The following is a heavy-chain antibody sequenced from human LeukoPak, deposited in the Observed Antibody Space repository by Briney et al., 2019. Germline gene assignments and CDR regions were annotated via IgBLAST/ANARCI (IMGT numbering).Heavy chain of an antibody. Sequence: GGSLRLSCAASGFTFSSYWMHWVRQAPGKGLVWVSRINSDGSSTSYADSVKGRFTISRDNAKNTLYLQMDSLRAEDTAVYYCASTGYSSGFGIGYWGQGTLVTVSS. CDR1: GFTFSSYW. V-gene: IGHV3-74*01. CDR3: ASTGYSSGFGIGY. J-gene: IGHJ4*02. CDR2: INSDGSST. D-gene: IGHD6-19*01.